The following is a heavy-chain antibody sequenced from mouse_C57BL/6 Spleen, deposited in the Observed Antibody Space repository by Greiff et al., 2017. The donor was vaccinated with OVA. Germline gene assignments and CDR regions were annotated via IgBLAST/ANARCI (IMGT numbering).Heavy chain of an antibody. CDR1: GYAFTNYL. Sequence: QVQLKQSGAELVRPGTSVKVSCKASGYAFTNYLIEWVKQRPGQGLEWIGVINPGSGGTNYNEKFKGKATLTADKSSSTAYMQLSSLTSEDSAVYFCARSGTTAYWYFDVWGTGTTVTVSS. D-gene: IGHD1-2*01. CDR3: ARSGTTAYWYFDV. CDR2: INPGSGGT. J-gene: IGHJ1*03. V-gene: IGHV1-54*01.